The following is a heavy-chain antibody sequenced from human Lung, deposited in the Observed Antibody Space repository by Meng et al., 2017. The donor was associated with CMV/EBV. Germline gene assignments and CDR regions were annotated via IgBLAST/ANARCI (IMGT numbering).Heavy chain of an antibody. Sequence: SLKISXAASGFSFSSYAMHWLRQAPGKVLEWVAVISYDGSNKYYADSVKGRFTISRDNSKTTLYLQMNSLRAEETAVYYCARDMYYDFWSGYYSRGGDYYYGMDVWGQGTTVTVSS. CDR2: ISYDGSNK. CDR3: ARDMYYDFWSGYYSRGGDYYYGMDV. J-gene: IGHJ6*02. CDR1: GFSFSSYA. V-gene: IGHV3-30*04. D-gene: IGHD3-3*01.